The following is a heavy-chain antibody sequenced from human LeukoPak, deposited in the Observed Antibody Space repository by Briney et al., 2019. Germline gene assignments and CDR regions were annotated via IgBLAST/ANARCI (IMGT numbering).Heavy chain of an antibody. J-gene: IGHJ4*02. D-gene: IGHD3-22*01. CDR2: ISYDGSNK. CDR1: GFTFSSYG. V-gene: IGHV3-30*03. CDR3: ARGLYYYDSSGYYYSDFDY. Sequence: GRSLRLSCAVSGFTFSSYGMHWVRQAPGKGLEWVAVISYDGSNKYYADSVKGRFTISRDNSKNTLYLQMNSLRAEDTAVYYCARGLYYYDSSGYYYSDFDYWGQGTLVTVSS.